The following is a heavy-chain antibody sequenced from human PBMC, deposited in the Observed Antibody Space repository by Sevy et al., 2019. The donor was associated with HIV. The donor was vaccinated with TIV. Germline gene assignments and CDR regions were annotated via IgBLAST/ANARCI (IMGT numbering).Heavy chain of an antibody. J-gene: IGHJ6*02. CDR1: GGTFSSYA. Sequence: ASVKVSCKASGGTFSSYAISWVRQAPGQGLEWMGGIIPIFGTANYAQKFQGRVTITADESTSTAYMELSSLRSEDTAVYYCARYCTNGVCYTGLNGMDVWGQGTTVTVSS. CDR2: IIPIFGTA. D-gene: IGHD2-8*01. CDR3: ARYCTNGVCYTGLNGMDV. V-gene: IGHV1-69*13.